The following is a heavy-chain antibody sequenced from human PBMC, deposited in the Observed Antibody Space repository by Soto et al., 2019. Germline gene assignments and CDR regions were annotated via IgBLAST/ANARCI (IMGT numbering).Heavy chain of an antibody. CDR3: ARRETMVRGVISSAGDY. J-gene: IGHJ4*02. CDR2: IYPGDSDT. Sequence: EVQLVQSGAEVKKPGESLKISCKGSGYSFTSYWIGWVRQMPGKGPEWMGIIYPGDSDTRYSPSFQGQVTISADKSISTAYLQWSSLKASDTAMYYCARRETMVRGVISSAGDYWGQGTLVTVSS. D-gene: IGHD3-10*01. V-gene: IGHV5-51*03. CDR1: GYSFTSYW.